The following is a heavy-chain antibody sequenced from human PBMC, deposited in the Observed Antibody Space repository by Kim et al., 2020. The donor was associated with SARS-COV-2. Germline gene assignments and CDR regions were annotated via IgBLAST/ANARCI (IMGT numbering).Heavy chain of an antibody. CDR2: ITGDGSAT. Sequence: GGSLRLSCAASGFTFGNYWMHWVRQVPGKGLVWVACITGDGSATYYADFVKGRFTISRDNAQTSVELQLDRMTVEATAAYYCSDVGLPWGTVTLVNVSS. J-gene: IGHJ1*01. CDR3: SDVGLP. V-gene: IGHV3-74*01. CDR1: GFTFGNYW. D-gene: IGHD2-15*01.